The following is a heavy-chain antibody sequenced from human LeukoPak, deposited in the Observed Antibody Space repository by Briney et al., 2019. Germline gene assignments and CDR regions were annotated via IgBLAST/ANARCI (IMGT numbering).Heavy chain of an antibody. J-gene: IGHJ4*02. CDR2: IYYSGST. D-gene: IGHD5-18*01. Sequence: SETLSLTCTVSGGSISSYYWSWIRQPPGKGLEWIGYIYYSGSTNYNPSLKSRVTISVDTSKNQFSLKLSSVTAADTAVYYCARVRGYSYGRLFDYWGQGTPVTVSS. CDR1: GGSISSYY. V-gene: IGHV4-59*01. CDR3: ARVRGYSYGRLFDY.